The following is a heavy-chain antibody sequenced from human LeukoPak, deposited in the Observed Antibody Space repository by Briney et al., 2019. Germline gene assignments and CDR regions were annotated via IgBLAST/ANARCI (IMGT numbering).Heavy chain of an antibody. Sequence: PSETLSLTCTVSGGSISSSSCYWGWIRQPPGKGLEWIGSIYYSGSTYYNPSLKSRVTISVDTSKNQFSLKLSSVTAADTAVYYCARRLDYYDSSGYKYYFDYWGQGTLVTVSS. CDR1: GGSISSSSCY. V-gene: IGHV4-39*01. D-gene: IGHD3-22*01. CDR2: IYYSGST. J-gene: IGHJ4*02. CDR3: ARRLDYYDSSGYKYYFDY.